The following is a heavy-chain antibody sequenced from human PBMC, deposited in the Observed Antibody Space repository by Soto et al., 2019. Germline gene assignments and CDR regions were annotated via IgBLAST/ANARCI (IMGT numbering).Heavy chain of an antibody. V-gene: IGHV3-49*03. CDR2: IRSKAYGGTT. CDR3: TRAVEVSRYSLDDY. Sequence: GGSLRLSCTASGFTFCDYAMSWFRQAPGKGLEWVGFIRSKAYGGTTEYAASVKGRFTISRDDSKSIAYLQMNSLKTEDTAVYYCTRAVEVSRYSLDDYWGQRTLVTVS. D-gene: IGHD5-12*01. CDR1: GFTFCDYA. J-gene: IGHJ4*02.